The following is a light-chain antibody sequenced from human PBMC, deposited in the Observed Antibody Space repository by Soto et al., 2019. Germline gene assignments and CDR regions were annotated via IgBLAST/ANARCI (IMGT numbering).Light chain of an antibody. V-gene: IGKV3-11*01. CDR1: QTVNSR. CDR2: YTS. CDR3: HQRQSWPRT. J-gene: IGKJ1*01. Sequence: EIVLTQSPATLSSSPGERATLSCRASQTVNSRLAWYQHKPGQAPRLLIYYTSNTATGIPARFSGSGSGTDFTLTISSLEPEDFAVYYCHQRQSWPRTFGQGTKVDI.